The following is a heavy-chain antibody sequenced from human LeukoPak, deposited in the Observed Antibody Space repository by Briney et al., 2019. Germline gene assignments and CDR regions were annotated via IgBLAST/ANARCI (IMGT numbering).Heavy chain of an antibody. CDR1: GFTFSDYT. Sequence: PGGSLRLSCAASGFTFSDYTMNWVRQAPGKGLEYVSSISGSSRHIYYADSVKGRFTISRGNAKNSLYLQMNSLRAEDTAVYYCARDKSTVLRYFDWLSKPTYGMDVWGQGTTVTVSS. J-gene: IGHJ6*02. CDR2: ISGSSRHI. V-gene: IGHV3-21*01. D-gene: IGHD3-9*01. CDR3: ARDKSTVLRYFDWLSKPTYGMDV.